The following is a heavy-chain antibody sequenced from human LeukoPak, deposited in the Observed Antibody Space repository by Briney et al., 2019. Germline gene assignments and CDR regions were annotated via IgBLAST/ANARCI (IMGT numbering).Heavy chain of an antibody. CDR1: GFTFSSYS. J-gene: IGHJ6*03. CDR3: ARVTYDFWSSPTYYMDV. V-gene: IGHV3-48*01. CDR2: ISSSSSTI. Sequence: GGSLRLSCAASGFTFSSYSMNWVRQAPGKGLEWFSYISSSSSTIYYADSVKGRFTISRDNAKNSLYLQMNSLRAEDTAVYYCARVTYDFWSSPTYYMDVWGKGTTVTVSS. D-gene: IGHD3-3*01.